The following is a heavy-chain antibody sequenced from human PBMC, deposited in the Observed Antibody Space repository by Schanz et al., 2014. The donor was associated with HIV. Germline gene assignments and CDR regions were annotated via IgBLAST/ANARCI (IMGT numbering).Heavy chain of an antibody. V-gene: IGHV3-33*03. J-gene: IGHJ6*02. Sequence: VQLVESGGGVVQPGRSLRLSCTASGFTFSSSGMHWVRQAPGKGLEWVAAMWYDESHKGYADSVKGRFTISRDNANNFVYLEMNGLRVEDTALYYCAKGIMGATEYYYGMDVWGQGTMVTVSS. CDR2: MWYDESHK. CDR3: AKGIMGATEYYYGMDV. CDR1: GFTFSSSG. D-gene: IGHD1-26*01.